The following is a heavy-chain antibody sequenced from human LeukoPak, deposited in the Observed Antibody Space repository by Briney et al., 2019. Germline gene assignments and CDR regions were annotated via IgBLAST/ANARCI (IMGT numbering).Heavy chain of an antibody. D-gene: IGHD3-22*01. CDR1: GYTFTGYY. V-gene: IGHV1-2*02. CDR3: AREEMIVVVNYYYYGMDV. CDR2: INPNSGDT. J-gene: IGHJ6*02. Sequence: ASVKVSCKASGYTFTGYYMHWVRQAPGQGLEWLGWINPNSGDTNYLQKFQGGVTMTWDTSISTAYMELTSLRSDDTAVYYCAREEMIVVVNYYYYGMDVWGQGTTVTVS.